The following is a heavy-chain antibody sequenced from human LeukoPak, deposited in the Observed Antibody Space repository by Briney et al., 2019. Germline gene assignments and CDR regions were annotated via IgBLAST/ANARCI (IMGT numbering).Heavy chain of an antibody. V-gene: IGHV3-74*01. D-gene: IGHD3-22*01. CDR3: ARVRPGYFFDN. J-gene: IGHJ4*02. CDR1: GFTFSSHW. CDR2: INSDGSST. Sequence: GGSLRLSCAASGFTFSSHWMHWVRQAPGKGLVWVSRINSDGSSTSYADSVKGRFTISRDNAKNTLYLQMNSRRAEDTAVYYCARVRPGYFFDNWGQGTLVTVSS.